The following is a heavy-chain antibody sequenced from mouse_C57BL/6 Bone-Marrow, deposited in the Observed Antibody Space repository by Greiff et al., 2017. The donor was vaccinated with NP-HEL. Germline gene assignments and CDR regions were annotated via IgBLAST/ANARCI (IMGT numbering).Heavy chain of an antibody. D-gene: IGHD5-1-1*01. CDR3: AREGYPWAY. J-gene: IGHJ3*01. V-gene: IGHV1-50*01. Sequence: QVQLQQPGAELVKPGASVKLSCKASGYTFTSYWMQWVKQRPGQGLEWIGEIDPSDSYTNYNQKFKGKATLTVDTSSSTAYMQLSSLTSEDSAVYYCAREGYPWAYWGQGTLVTVSA. CDR1: GYTFTSYW. CDR2: IDPSDSYT.